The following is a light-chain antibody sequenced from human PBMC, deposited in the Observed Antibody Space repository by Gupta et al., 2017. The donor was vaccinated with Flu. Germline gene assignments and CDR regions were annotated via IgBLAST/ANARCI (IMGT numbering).Light chain of an antibody. CDR2: EVS. CDR1: SSDVGGYKY. V-gene: IGLV2-14*01. Sequence: QSALTQPASVSVSPGQSITISCTGTSSDVGGYKYVSWYQQHPGKAPKLMICEVSNRPSGVSNRFSGSKSGNTASLTISGLQAEDEADYYCSSKTSSSTLVFGGGTKLTVL. CDR3: SSKTSSSTLV. J-gene: IGLJ3*02.